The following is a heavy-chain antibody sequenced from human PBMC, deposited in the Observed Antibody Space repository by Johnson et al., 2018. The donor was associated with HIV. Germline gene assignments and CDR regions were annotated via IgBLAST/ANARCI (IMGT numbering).Heavy chain of an antibody. CDR3: ARVRSGRENVFDI. V-gene: IGHV3-30*19. Sequence: QVQLVESGGGVVQTGGSLRLSCAASGFTFSRYGMHWVRQAPGKGLEWVADISYDGRNKYYADSVKGRFTISRDNSKSTLYLQMNSLRAEDTAVYYCARVRSGRENVFDIWGQGTMVTVSS. J-gene: IGHJ3*02. CDR1: GFTFSRYG. CDR2: ISYDGRNK. D-gene: IGHD1-26*01.